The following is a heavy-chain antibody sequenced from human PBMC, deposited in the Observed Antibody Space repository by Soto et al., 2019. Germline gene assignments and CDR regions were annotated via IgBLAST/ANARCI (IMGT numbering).Heavy chain of an antibody. D-gene: IGHD6-6*01. CDR3: ARAGSSSSSSNYYYYYGMDV. V-gene: IGHV3-30-3*01. CDR1: GFTFSSYA. CDR2: ISYDGSNK. J-gene: IGHJ6*02. Sequence: SLRLSCAASGFTFSSYAMHWVRQAPGKGLEWVAVISYDGSNKYYADSVKGRFTISRDNSKNTLYLQMNSLRAEDTAVYYCARAGSSSSSSNYYYYYGMDVWGQGTTVTVSS.